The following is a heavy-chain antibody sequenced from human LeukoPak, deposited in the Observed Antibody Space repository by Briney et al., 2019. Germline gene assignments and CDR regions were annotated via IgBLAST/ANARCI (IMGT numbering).Heavy chain of an antibody. J-gene: IGHJ5*02. D-gene: IGHD6-19*01. CDR1: GGSFSGYY. Sequence: SETLSLTCAVYGGSFSGYYWSWIRQPPGKGLEWIGEINHSGSTNYNPSLKSRVTISVDTSKNQFSLKLSSVTAADTAVYYCARVPTGYSSGWYRGGWFDPWGQGTLVTVSS. V-gene: IGHV4-34*01. CDR2: INHSGST. CDR3: ARVPTGYSSGWYRGGWFDP.